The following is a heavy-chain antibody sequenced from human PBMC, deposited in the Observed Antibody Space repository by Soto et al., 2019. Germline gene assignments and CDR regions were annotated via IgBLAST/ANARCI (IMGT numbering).Heavy chain of an antibody. CDR1: GGSISSYY. Sequence: SETLSLTCIVSGGSISSYYWSWIRQPPGKGLEWIGYIYYSGSTNYNPSLKSRVTISVDTSKNQFSLKLSSVTAADTAVDYCARHTPAITISDHWXQGXLVTVSP. J-gene: IGHJ4*02. V-gene: IGHV4-59*08. CDR3: ARHTPAITISDH. D-gene: IGHD5-12*01. CDR2: IYYSGST.